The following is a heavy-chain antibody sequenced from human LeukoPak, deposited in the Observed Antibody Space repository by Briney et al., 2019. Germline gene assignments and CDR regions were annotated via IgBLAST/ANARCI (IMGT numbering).Heavy chain of an antibody. D-gene: IGHD2-21*02. J-gene: IGHJ3*02. CDR2: ISSSSTTI. V-gene: IGHV3-48*02. CDR3: ARDRYCGGDCYSNAFDI. CDR1: GFTFSSYS. Sequence: PGGSLRLSCAASGFTFSSYSMNWVRQAPGKGLEWVSYISSSSTTIYYVDSLKGRFTISRDNGKNSLYLQMNSLRDEDTAVYYCARDRYCGGDCYSNAFDIWGQGTMVTVSS.